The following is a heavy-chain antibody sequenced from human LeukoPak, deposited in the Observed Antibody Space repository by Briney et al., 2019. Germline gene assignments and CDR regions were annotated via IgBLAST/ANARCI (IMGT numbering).Heavy chain of an antibody. D-gene: IGHD3-3*01. V-gene: IGHV1-2*02. CDR3: ARGNTIFGVVTEPENDY. Sequence: ASVKVSCKASGYTFTGYYMHWVRQAPGQGLEWMGWINPNSGGTNYAQKFQGRVTMTRDMSTSTVYMELSSLRSEDTAVYYCARGNTIFGVVTEPENDYWGQGTLVTVSS. CDR2: INPNSGGT. CDR1: GYTFTGYY. J-gene: IGHJ4*02.